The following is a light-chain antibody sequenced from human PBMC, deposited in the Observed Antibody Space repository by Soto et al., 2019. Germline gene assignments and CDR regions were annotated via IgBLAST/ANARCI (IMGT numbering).Light chain of an antibody. CDR1: QSLLHSNGNNY. J-gene: IGKJ5*01. V-gene: IGKV2-28*01. Sequence: EIVMTQSPLALSVTPGESASISCRSSQSLLHSNGNNYFDWYLQKPGQSTQLLIYLGSNRASGVTDTFSGSGSGTDFTLKISGVEAEDVGVYYCMQALQTPLTFGQGTRLEIK. CDR3: MQALQTPLT. CDR2: LGS.